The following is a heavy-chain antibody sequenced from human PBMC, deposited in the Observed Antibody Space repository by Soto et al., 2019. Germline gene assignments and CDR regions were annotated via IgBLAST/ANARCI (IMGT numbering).Heavy chain of an antibody. D-gene: IGHD5-12*01. V-gene: IGHV3-33*01. CDR1: GFTFSSYG. J-gene: IGHJ4*02. CDR2: IWYDGSNK. CDR3: AREGDNSGYDQTYYFDY. Sequence: LRLSCAASGFTFSSYGMHWVRQAPGKGLEWVAVIWYDGSNKYYADSVKGRFTISRDNSKNTLYLQMNSLRAEGTAVYYCAREGDNSGYDQTYYFDYWGQGTLVTVSS.